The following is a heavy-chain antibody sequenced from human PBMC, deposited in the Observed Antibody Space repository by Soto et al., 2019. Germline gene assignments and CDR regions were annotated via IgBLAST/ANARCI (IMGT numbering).Heavy chain of an antibody. CDR1: GYSFTSYW. V-gene: IGHV5-10-1*01. CDR2: IDPSDSYT. J-gene: IGHJ6*02. D-gene: IGHD1-26*01. Sequence: GESLKISCKGSGYSFTSYWISWVRQMPGKGLEWMGRIDPSDSYTNYSPSFQGHVTISADKSISTAYLQWSSLKASDTAMYYCARDKWELLSYYYYGMDVWGQGTTVTVSS. CDR3: ARDKWELLSYYYYGMDV.